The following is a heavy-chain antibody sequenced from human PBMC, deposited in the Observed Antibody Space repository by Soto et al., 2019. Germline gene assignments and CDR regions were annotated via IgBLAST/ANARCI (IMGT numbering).Heavy chain of an antibody. CDR1: GGSITTYNYF. CDR2: IFYSGTT. D-gene: IGHD1-1*01. V-gene: IGHV4-39*01. Sequence: QLQLQESGPGLVKPSETLSLTCTVSGGSITTYNYFWDWVRQPPGKGLEWIGTIFYSGTTYYNPSGEXXVXIFXDTSKDQFTLRLTSVTAADTASYYCARRERDKGFDWGQGTLVTVSS. CDR3: ARRERDKGFD. J-gene: IGHJ4*02.